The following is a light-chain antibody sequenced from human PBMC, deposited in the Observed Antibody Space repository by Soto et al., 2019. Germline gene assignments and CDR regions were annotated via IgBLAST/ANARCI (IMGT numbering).Light chain of an antibody. CDR3: QQYSDWPLT. V-gene: IGKV3-15*01. J-gene: IGKJ4*01. CDR2: DTS. CDR1: QSVSRH. Sequence: DIVMTQSPATLSVSPGERATLSCRASQSVSRHLAWYQQKPGQAPRLLIHDTSNRATGIPARFSGSGSGTEFSLTISSLQSEDLAVYFCQQYSDWPLTFGGGTKVDIK.